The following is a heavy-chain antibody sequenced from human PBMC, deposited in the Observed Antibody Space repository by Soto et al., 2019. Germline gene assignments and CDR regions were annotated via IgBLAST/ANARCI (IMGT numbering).Heavy chain of an antibody. V-gene: IGHV3-74*01. J-gene: IGHJ5*02. Sequence: GGSLRLSCAASGFTFSSYWMHWVRQAPGKGLVWVSRINSDGSSTSYADSVKGRFTISRDNAKNTLYLQMNSLRAEDTAVYYCAGSLMVYVNWFDPWGQGTLVTVSS. D-gene: IGHD2-8*01. CDR3: AGSLMVYVNWFDP. CDR1: GFTFSSYW. CDR2: INSDGSST.